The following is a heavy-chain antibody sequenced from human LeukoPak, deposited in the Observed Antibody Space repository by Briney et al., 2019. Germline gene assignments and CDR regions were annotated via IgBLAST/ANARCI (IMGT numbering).Heavy chain of an antibody. CDR3: ARGRIQLWYNWFDP. Sequence: SETLSLTCAVYGGSFSGYYWSWIRQPPGKGLEWIGEINHSGSTSYNPSLKSRVTISVDTSKNQFSLKLSSVTAADTAVYYCARGRIQLWYNWFDPWGQGTLVTVSS. CDR2: INHSGST. J-gene: IGHJ5*02. CDR1: GGSFSGYY. D-gene: IGHD5-18*01. V-gene: IGHV4-34*01.